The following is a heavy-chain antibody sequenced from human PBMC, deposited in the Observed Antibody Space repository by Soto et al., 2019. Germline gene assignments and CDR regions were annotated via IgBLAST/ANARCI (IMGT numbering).Heavy chain of an antibody. CDR1: GGTFSSYA. Sequence: QVQLVQSGAEVKKPGSSVKVSCKASGGTFSSYAISWVRQAPGQGLEWMGGIIPICGTANYAQKFQGRVTITADESTSTAYMELSSLRSEDTAVYYCARLYGAPADDGDYLWYGGNYFDYWGQGTLVTVSS. CDR3: ARLYGAPADDGDYLWYGGNYFDY. V-gene: IGHV1-69*01. D-gene: IGHD4-17*01. J-gene: IGHJ4*02. CDR2: IIPICGTA.